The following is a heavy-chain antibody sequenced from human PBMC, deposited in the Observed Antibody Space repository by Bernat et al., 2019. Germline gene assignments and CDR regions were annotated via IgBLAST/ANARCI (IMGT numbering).Heavy chain of an antibody. Sequence: QVQLVESGGGVVQPGRSLRLSCAASGFTFSSYGMHWVRQAPGKGLEWVAVIWYDGSNKYYADSVKGRFTSSRDNSKNTLYLQMNSLRAEDTAVYYCARDKAYGVFDYWGQGTLVTVSS. V-gene: IGHV3-33*01. CDR3: ARDKAYGVFDY. CDR2: IWYDGSNK. CDR1: GFTFSSYG. J-gene: IGHJ4*02. D-gene: IGHD4-17*01.